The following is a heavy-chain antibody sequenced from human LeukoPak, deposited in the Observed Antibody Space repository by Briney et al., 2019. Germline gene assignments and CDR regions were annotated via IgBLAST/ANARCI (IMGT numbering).Heavy chain of an antibody. CDR3: ARDLVAAMGPAYYYYMDV. Sequence: ASVKVSCKASRGTFSSYAISWVRQAPGQGLEWMGIINPSGGSTSYAQKFQGRVTMTRDMSTSTVYMELSSLRSEDTAVYYCARDLVAAMGPAYYYYMDVWGKGTTVTVSS. J-gene: IGHJ6*03. V-gene: IGHV1-46*01. CDR1: RGTFSSYA. CDR2: INPSGGST. D-gene: IGHD5-18*01.